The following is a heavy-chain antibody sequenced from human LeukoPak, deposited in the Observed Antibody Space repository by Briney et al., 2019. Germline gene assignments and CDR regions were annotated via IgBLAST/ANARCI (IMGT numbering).Heavy chain of an antibody. Sequence: PSETLSLTCTVSGYSISSGYYWGWIRQPPGKVLEWIGSIYHSGSTYYNPSLKSRFTISVDTSKNQFSLKLSSVTAADTAVYYCARDGPDIVVVPAAILPLDYGGQGTLVTVSS. CDR2: IYHSGST. CDR1: GYSISSGYY. D-gene: IGHD2-2*02. J-gene: IGHJ4*02. CDR3: ARDGPDIVVVPAAILPLDY. V-gene: IGHV4-38-2*02.